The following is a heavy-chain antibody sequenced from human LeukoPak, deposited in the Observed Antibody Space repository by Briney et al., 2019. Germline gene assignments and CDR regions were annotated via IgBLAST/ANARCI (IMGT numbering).Heavy chain of an antibody. CDR3: ARASVFYGSGSQKYYFDN. V-gene: IGHV4-4*07. D-gene: IGHD3-10*01. Sequence: PSETLSLTCTVSGGSISSYYWSWIRQPAGKGLEWIGRIYSSGSTNYNPSLKSRVTMSMDTSKNHFSLRLSSVTAADTAVYYCARASVFYGSGSQKYYFDNWGQGTLVTVSS. CDR2: IYSSGST. J-gene: IGHJ4*02. CDR1: GGSISSYY.